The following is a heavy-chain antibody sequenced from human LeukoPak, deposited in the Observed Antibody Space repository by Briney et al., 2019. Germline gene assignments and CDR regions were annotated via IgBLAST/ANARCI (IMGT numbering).Heavy chain of an antibody. Sequence: GGSLRLSCAASGFTFSSYWMSWVRQAPGKGLVWVSRINSDGSSTSYADSVKGRFTISRDNAKNTLYLQMNSLRAEDTAVYYCARDPYSSTWYSTFDYWGQGTLVTVSS. CDR1: GFTFSSYW. V-gene: IGHV3-74*01. J-gene: IGHJ4*02. CDR3: ARDPYSSTWYSTFDY. D-gene: IGHD6-13*01. CDR2: INSDGSST.